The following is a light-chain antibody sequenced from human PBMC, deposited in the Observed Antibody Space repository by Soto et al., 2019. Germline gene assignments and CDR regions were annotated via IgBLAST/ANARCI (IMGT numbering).Light chain of an antibody. CDR2: SAS. J-gene: IGKJ4*01. CDR3: QRRTNWPPT. V-gene: IGKV3-11*01. Sequence: EIVVTPSPATLSLSPGERATLSCRASQSVRHDLVWYHPKPGQDPRVLISSASNRATGIPARFSGSGPGTNFHLTISSLEPEDLAVYYCQRRTNWPPTFGGGTKVE. CDR1: QSVRHD.